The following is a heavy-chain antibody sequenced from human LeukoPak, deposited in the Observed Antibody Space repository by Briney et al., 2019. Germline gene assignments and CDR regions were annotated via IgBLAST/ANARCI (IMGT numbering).Heavy chain of an antibody. CDR1: GGSISSYY. CDR3: ARDLYGSGSSHFDY. D-gene: IGHD3-10*01. V-gene: IGHV4-59*01. Sequence: SETLSLTCTVSGGSISSYYWSWIRQPPGKGLEWIGYTYYSGSTNYNPSLKSRVTISVDTSKNQFSLKLSSVTAADTAVYYCARDLYGSGSSHFDYWGQGTLVTVSS. CDR2: TYYSGST. J-gene: IGHJ4*02.